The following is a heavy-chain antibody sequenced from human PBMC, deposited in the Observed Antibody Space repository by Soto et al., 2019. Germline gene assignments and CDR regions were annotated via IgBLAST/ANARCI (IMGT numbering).Heavy chain of an antibody. V-gene: IGHV1-2*02. D-gene: IGHD4-4*01. CDR3: ARSPPGDSKTNWFAP. CDR2: INPNSGGT. J-gene: IGHJ5*02. Sequence: QVQLVQSGAEVKKPGASVKVSCKASGYTFTDYYIHWVRQAPGQGLEWMGWINPNSGGTKYAQKFQGRVTMTRDTSISTAYMELSRLRSDDTAVYYCARSPPGDSKTNWFAPWGQGTLVTVSS. CDR1: GYTFTDYY.